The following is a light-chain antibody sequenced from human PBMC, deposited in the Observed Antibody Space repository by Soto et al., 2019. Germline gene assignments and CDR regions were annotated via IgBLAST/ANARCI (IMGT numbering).Light chain of an antibody. J-gene: IGKJ1*01. V-gene: IGKV3-15*01. CDR2: GAS. Sequence: EIVMTQSPATLSVSPGERATLSCRDSQSLSSNLAWYHQKPGQAPRLLIYGASTRATGIPARFSGSGSGTEFTLTISTLQSEDFAVYYCLQYNNWPRTFGQGTKVEIK. CDR1: QSLSSN. CDR3: LQYNNWPRT.